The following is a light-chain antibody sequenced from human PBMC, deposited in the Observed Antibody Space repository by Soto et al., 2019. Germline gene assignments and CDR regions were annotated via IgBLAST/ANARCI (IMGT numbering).Light chain of an antibody. CDR1: QTISSW. V-gene: IGKV1-5*03. CDR2: KAS. CDR3: QQYNDYST. J-gene: IGKJ1*01. Sequence: DIQMTQSPSTLSASVGDRVTITCRASQTISSWLAWYQQKPGKAPKLLIYKASSLESGVPSRCSGSGSGTEFTLTISSLQPDDFATYYCQQYNDYSTFGQGTKVEIK.